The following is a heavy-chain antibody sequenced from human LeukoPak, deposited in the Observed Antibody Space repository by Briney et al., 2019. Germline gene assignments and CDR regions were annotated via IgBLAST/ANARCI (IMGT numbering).Heavy chain of an antibody. CDR1: GFTLSDYW. D-gene: IGHD1-7*01. Sequence: PGGSLRLSCAASGFTLSDYWTNWVRQVPGKGPVWVSHISPDGRNIAYADSVKGRFTISRDSAKNTLYLQMNSLRVGDTAVYYCVRDGGGTTPYDCWGQGTLVTVSS. J-gene: IGHJ4*02. CDR2: ISPDGRNI. V-gene: IGHV3-74*01. CDR3: VRDGGGTTPYDC.